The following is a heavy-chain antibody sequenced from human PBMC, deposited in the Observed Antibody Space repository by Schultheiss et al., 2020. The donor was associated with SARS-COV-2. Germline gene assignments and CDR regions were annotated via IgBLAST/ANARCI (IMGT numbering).Heavy chain of an antibody. V-gene: IGHV3-23*01. CDR1: GFTFSSYA. J-gene: IGHJ4*02. CDR2: ISGSGGST. CDR3: ANAVRLDPPFDY. D-gene: IGHD3-3*01. Sequence: GGSLRLSCSASGFTFSSYAMHWVRQAPGKGLEWVSAISGSGGSTYYADSVKGRFTISRDNSKNTLYLQMNSLRAEDTAVYYCANAVRLDPPFDYWGQGTLVTVSS.